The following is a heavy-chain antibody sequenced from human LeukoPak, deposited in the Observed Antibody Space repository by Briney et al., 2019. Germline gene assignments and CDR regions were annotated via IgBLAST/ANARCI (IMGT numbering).Heavy chain of an antibody. CDR1: GYTFINYN. CDR2: IIPSGGST. CDR3: ARDIRSGWYYFDY. J-gene: IGHJ4*02. Sequence: ASVKVSCKTSGYTFINYNIHWVRQAPGQELEWMGIIIPSGGSTIYAQKFRGRVTMTRDTSTSTVYMELSSLRPEDTAVYYCARDIRSGWYYFDYWGQGTLVTVSS. D-gene: IGHD6-19*01. V-gene: IGHV1-46*01.